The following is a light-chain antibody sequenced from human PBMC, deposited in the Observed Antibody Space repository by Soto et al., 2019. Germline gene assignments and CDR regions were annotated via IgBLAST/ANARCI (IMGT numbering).Light chain of an antibody. CDR1: SSDVGSYNL. Sequence: QSVLTQPASVSGSPGQSITISCTGTSSDVGSYNLVSWYQQHPGKAPKFLIYEVTKRPSGVSNRFSGSKSGKTASLTISELQTEDEADYYCCSFAGGSWVFGGGTKLTVL. CDR2: EVT. J-gene: IGLJ3*02. V-gene: IGLV2-23*02. CDR3: CSFAGGSWV.